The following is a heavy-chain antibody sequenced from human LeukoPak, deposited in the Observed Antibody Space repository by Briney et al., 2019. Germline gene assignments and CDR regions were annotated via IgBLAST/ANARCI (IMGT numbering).Heavy chain of an antibody. Sequence: SSETLSLTCAVYGGSFSGYYWSWIRQPPGKGLEWIGEINHSGSTNYNPSLKSRVTISVGTSKNQFSLKLSSVTAADTAVYYCARGRAMVIYWGQGTLVTVSS. CDR1: GGSFSGYY. CDR3: ARGRAMVIY. V-gene: IGHV4-34*01. J-gene: IGHJ4*02. CDR2: INHSGST. D-gene: IGHD5-18*01.